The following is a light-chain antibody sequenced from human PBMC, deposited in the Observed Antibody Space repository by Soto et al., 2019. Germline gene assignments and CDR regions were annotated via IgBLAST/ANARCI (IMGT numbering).Light chain of an antibody. CDR2: GAS. CDR3: QQYGSSPPSLT. CDR1: QSVSSSY. Sequence: EIVLTQSPGTLSLSPGERATLSCRASQSVSSSYLAWYRHKPGQAPRLLIYGASSRATGIPDRFSGSGSGTDFTLTLSRLEPEDFAVYYCQQYGSSPPSLTFGGGTKVEIK. J-gene: IGKJ4*01. V-gene: IGKV3-20*01.